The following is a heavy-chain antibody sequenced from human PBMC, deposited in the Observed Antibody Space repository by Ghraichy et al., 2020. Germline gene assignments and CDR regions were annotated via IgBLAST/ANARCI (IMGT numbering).Heavy chain of an antibody. D-gene: IGHD5-18*01. V-gene: IGHV3-48*03. Sequence: GGSLRLSCAASGFTFSSYEMNWVRQATGKGLEWASYISRSGSTLYYGDSVKGRFTISRDNAKNSLYLQMDSLRAEDTAVYYCARGDTTFDIWGQGTVVTVSS. J-gene: IGHJ3*02. CDR1: GFTFSSYE. CDR3: ARGDTTFDI. CDR2: ISRSGSTL.